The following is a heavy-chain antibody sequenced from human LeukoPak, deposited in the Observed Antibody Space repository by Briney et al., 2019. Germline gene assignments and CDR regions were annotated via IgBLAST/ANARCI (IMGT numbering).Heavy chain of an antibody. V-gene: IGHV3-74*01. J-gene: IGHJ4*02. CDR2: INADGSST. D-gene: IGHD3-10*01. CDR1: GFTFSIYW. CDR3: VREGNFDY. Sequence: GGSLRLSCAASGFTFSIYWMYWVRQAPGRGLVWVSRINADGSSTNYADSVKGRFIISRDNAKNTLYLQMNSLRAEDTAVYYCVREGNFDYWGQGTLVTVSS.